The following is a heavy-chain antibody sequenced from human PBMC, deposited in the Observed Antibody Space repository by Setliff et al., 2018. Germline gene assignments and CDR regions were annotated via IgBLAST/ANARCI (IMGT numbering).Heavy chain of an antibody. D-gene: IGHD5-12*01. CDR2: IIPILGIA. V-gene: IGHV1-69*10. CDR1: GGTFSSYA. J-gene: IGHJ4*02. CDR3: ATGGFSGYDLDY. Sequence: SVKVSCKASGGTFSSYAISWVRQAPGQGLEWMGGIIPILGIANYAQKFQGRVTITADESTSTAYMELSSLRSEDTVVYYCATGGFSGYDLDYWGQGTLVTVSS.